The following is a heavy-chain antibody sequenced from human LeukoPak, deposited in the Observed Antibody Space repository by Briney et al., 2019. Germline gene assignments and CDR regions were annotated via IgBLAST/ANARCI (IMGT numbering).Heavy chain of an antibody. CDR1: GFTFSSYA. CDR3: VKGRGVLTTVTAHYFDY. CDR2: ISSNGGSR. J-gene: IGHJ4*02. Sequence: GGSLRLSCSASGFTFSSYAMHWVRQAPGKGLVYVSAISSNGGSRYYADSVKGRFSISRDNSKNTLSLQMSSLRAEDTAVYYCVKGRGVLTTVTAHYFDYWGQGTLVTVSS. V-gene: IGHV3-64D*09. D-gene: IGHD4-11*01.